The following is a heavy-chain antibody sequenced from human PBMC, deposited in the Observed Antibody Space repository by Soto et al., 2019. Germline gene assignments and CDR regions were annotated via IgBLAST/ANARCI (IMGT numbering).Heavy chain of an antibody. V-gene: IGHV3-9*01. CDR1: GFTFDDYA. CDR3: VKDGQDYGDYRAFDY. CDR2: ISWNSGSI. Sequence: GGSLRLSCAASGFTFDDYAMHWVRQAPGKGLEWVSSISWNSGSIGYADSVKGRFTISRDNAKNSLYLQMKSPRGEDTALYYCVKDGQDYGDYRAFDYWGQGTQVTVSS. J-gene: IGHJ4*02. D-gene: IGHD4-17*01.